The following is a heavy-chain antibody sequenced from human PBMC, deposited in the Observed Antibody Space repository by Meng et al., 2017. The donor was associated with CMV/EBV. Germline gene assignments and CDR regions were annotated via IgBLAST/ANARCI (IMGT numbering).Heavy chain of an antibody. Sequence: GESLKISCAASGFTFSDYYMSWIRQAPGKGLEWVSYISSSGSTIYYADSVKGRFTISRDNAKNSLYLQMNSLRAEDTAVYYCAKDLDSSSWNYYYYGMDVWGQGTTVTVSS. CDR3: AKDLDSSSWNYYYYGMDV. J-gene: IGHJ6*02. CDR2: ISSSGSTI. V-gene: IGHV3-11*01. CDR1: GFTFSDYY. D-gene: IGHD6-13*01.